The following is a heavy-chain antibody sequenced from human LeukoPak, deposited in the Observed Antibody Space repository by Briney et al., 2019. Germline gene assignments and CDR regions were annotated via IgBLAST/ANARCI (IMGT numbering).Heavy chain of an antibody. CDR2: ISSSGSMI. CDR1: GFTFSDYY. J-gene: IGHJ4*02. CDR3: ARRAPTHDFDD. V-gene: IGHV3-11*04. Sequence: GGSLRLSCAASGFTFSDYYMSWIRQAPGKGVEWVSYISSSGSMISDADSVKGRFTISSDNAKKSLYLQINSLRVEDTALYYCARRAPTHDFDDWGQGTLVTVSS.